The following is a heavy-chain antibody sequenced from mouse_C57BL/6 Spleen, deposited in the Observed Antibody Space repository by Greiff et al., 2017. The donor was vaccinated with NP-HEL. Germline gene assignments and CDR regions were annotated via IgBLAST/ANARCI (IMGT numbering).Heavy chain of an antibody. CDR2: IDPSDSYT. Sequence: QVQLQQPGAELVKPGASVKLSCKASGYTFTSYWMQWVKQRPGQGLEWIGEIDPSDSYTNYNQKFKGKATLTVDTSSSTAYMQLSSLTSEDSAVYYCASYGYRFAYWGQGTLVTVSA. D-gene: IGHD1-1*01. CDR3: ASYGYRFAY. J-gene: IGHJ3*01. V-gene: IGHV1-50*01. CDR1: GYTFTSYW.